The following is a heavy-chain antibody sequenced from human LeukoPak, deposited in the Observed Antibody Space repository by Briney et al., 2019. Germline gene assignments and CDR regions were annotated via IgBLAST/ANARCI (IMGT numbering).Heavy chain of an antibody. D-gene: IGHD3-22*01. V-gene: IGHV3-7*01. J-gene: IGHJ4*02. Sequence: GGSLRFSCAASGFTFSSYWMSWVRQAPGKGLEWVANIKQDGSEKYYVDSVKGRFTISRDNAKNSLYLQMSSLRAEDTAVYYCARDQYGSYYDSSGLYYWGQGTLVTVSS. CDR2: IKQDGSEK. CDR1: GFTFSSYW. CDR3: ARDQYGSYYDSSGLYY.